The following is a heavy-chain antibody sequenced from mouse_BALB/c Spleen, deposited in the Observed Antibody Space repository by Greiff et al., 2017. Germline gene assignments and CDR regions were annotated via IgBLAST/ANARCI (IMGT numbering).Heavy chain of an antibody. CDR3: ARSTTVVAPGSY. J-gene: IGHJ2*01. CDR1: GYSITSDYA. D-gene: IGHD1-1*01. V-gene: IGHV3-2*02. Sequence: VQLQQSGPGLVKPSQSLSLTCTVTGYSITSDYAWNWIRQFPGNKLEWMGYISYSGSTSYNPSLKSRISITRDTSKNQFFLQLNSVTTEDTATYYCARSTTVVAPGSYWGQGTTLTVSS. CDR2: ISYSGST.